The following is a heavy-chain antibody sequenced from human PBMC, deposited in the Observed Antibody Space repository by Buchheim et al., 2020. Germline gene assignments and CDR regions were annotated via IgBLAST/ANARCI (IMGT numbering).Heavy chain of an antibody. CDR1: GFTFSSYG. D-gene: IGHD3-3*01. Sequence: QVQLVESGGGVVQPGRSLRLSCAASGFTFSSYGMHWVRQAPGKGLEWVAVIWYDGSNKYYADSVKGRFTISIDNSKNTLYLQMNSLRAEDTAVYYCARDRSGYDFWSGYPDYYYGMDVWGQGTT. CDR3: ARDRSGYDFWSGYPDYYYGMDV. J-gene: IGHJ6*02. V-gene: IGHV3-33*01. CDR2: IWYDGSNK.